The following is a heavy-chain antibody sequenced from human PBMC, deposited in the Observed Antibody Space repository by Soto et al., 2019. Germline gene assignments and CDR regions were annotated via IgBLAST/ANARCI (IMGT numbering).Heavy chain of an antibody. V-gene: IGHV3-21*01. CDR1: GFTFNTYP. D-gene: IGHD3-10*01. J-gene: IGHJ4*02. CDR3: ARGSLVRGHYPHY. CDR2: ISSSTAPL. Sequence: EVRLVESGGTLVKPGGSLRLSCLASGFTFNTYPMNWVRLAPGKGLEWVSSISSSTAPLYYADSVQGRFTISRDDAKDSLYLQMDNLRADDTAIYYCARGSLVRGHYPHYWGQGTLVTVSS.